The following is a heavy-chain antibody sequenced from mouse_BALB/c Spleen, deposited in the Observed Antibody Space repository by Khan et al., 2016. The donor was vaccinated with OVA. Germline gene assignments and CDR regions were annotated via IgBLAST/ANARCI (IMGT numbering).Heavy chain of an antibody. J-gene: IGHJ4*01. CDR2: IDPSDSET. Sequence: QVQLKESGAELVKPGAPVKLSCKASGYTFTSYWMNWVKQRPGRGLEWIGRIDPSDSETHYNQKFKDKATLTVDKSSSTAYIQLSSLTSEDSAVYCCARGGYYYAMDYWGQGTSVTVSS. CDR3: ARGGYYYAMDY. V-gene: IGHV1-69*02. CDR1: GYTFTSYW.